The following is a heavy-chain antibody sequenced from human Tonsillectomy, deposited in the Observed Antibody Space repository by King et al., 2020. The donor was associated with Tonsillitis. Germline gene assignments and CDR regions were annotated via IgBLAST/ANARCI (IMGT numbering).Heavy chain of an antibody. CDR1: GFTFSSSR. D-gene: IGHD7-27*01. CDR2: IYMSESNI. CDR3: ARDSTGDGFDY. J-gene: IGHJ4*02. V-gene: IGHV3-48*01. Sequence: VQLVESGGGLVQPGGSLRLSCAASGFTFSSSRMNWVRQAPGKGLEWVSYIYMSESNIYDGVSLKGQFTISRDNAKNSLYLEMNSLRAEDTAVYYCARDSTGDGFDYWGQGTLVTVSS.